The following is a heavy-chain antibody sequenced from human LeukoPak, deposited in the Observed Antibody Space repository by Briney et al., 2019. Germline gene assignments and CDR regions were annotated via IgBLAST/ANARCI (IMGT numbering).Heavy chain of an antibody. Sequence: GEALNISRKGSGYNFANYWIGWVRQLAGKGLEWMGIIYPGDSDTRYSPSFQGQVTISADKSISTAYLQWSSLKASDTAMYYCARILRYYGSGSYYYYYGMDVWGQGTTVTVSS. J-gene: IGHJ6*02. D-gene: IGHD3-10*01. CDR2: IYPGDSDT. CDR3: ARILRYYGSGSYYYYYGMDV. CDR1: GYNFANYW. V-gene: IGHV5-51*01.